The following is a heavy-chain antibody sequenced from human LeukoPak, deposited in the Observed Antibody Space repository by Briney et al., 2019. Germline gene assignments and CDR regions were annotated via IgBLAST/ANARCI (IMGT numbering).Heavy chain of an antibody. J-gene: IGHJ3*02. D-gene: IGHD1-26*01. CDR1: GFTFSSYS. V-gene: IGHV3-21*01. Sequence: KSGGSLRLSCAASGFTFSSYSMNWVRQAPGKGLEWVSSISSSSSYIYYADSVKGRFTISRDNAKNSLYLQMNSLRAEDTAVYYCARALPSPLYSGSYADAFDIWGRGTMVTVSS. CDR2: ISSSSSYI. CDR3: ARALPSPLYSGSYADAFDI.